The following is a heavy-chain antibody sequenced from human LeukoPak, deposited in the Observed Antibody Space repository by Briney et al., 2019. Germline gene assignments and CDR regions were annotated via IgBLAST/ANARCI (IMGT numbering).Heavy chain of an antibody. CDR2: IFYSGALFSRGDT. J-gene: IGHJ4*02. CDR3: ASWRGYRGYDYGFDY. CDR1: GDAVINNHYY. D-gene: IGHD5-12*01. Sequence: SETLSLTCNVSGDAVINNHYYWGWIRQSPGKGLEWIANIFYSGALFSRGDTYYNPSLKSRVTISVDTSKNQFSLKVRSLTAADTAVYYCASWRGYRGYDYGFDYWGQGTLVTVSS. V-gene: IGHV4-39*07.